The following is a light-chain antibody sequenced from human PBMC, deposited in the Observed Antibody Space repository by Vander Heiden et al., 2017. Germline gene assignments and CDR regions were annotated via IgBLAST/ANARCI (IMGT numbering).Light chain of an antibody. V-gene: IGKV4-1*01. CDR2: WAS. CDR3: QQYYSTPYT. Sequence: DIVMTQPPHSLAVSPGERATINCKSSQSVLYSSNNKNYLAWYQQKPGQPPKLLIYWASTRESGVPDRFSGSGSGTDFTLTISSLQAEDVAVYYCQQYYSTPYTFGQGTKLEIK. J-gene: IGKJ2*01. CDR1: QSVLYSSNNKNY.